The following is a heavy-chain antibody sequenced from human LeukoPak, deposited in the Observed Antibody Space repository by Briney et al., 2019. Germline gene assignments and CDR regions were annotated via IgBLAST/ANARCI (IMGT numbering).Heavy chain of an antibody. J-gene: IGHJ5*02. CDR3: ARDSGSYNWFDP. V-gene: IGHV4-34*01. Sequence: SETLSLTCAVYGGSFSGYYWSWIRQPPGKGLEWIGEINHSGSTNYNPSLKSRVTISVDTSKNQFSLKLSSVTAADTAVYYCARDSGSYNWFDPWGQGTPVTVSS. CDR2: INHSGST. CDR1: GGSFSGYY. D-gene: IGHD1-26*01.